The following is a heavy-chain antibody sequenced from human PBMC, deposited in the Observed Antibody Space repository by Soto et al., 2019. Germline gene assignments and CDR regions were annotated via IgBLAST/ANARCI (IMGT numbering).Heavy chain of an antibody. CDR2: IDRDGNEK. V-gene: IGHV3-7*04. Sequence: EVQLVESGGGLVQPGRSLRLSCVASEFPLRNHWMTWVRQAPGKGLEWVAKIDRDGNEKAYVGSVRGRFTLSRDNAKNSLSLLKNSLRTEDTAVYYCVREAWIGRDDAFDMRGQGTMVIVSS. J-gene: IGHJ3*02. CDR1: EFPLRNHW. CDR3: VREAWIGRDDAFDM. D-gene: IGHD1-1*01.